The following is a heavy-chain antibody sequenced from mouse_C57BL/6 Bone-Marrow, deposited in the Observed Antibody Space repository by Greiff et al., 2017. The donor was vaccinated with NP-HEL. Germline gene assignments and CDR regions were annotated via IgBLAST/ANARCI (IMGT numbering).Heavy chain of an antibody. J-gene: IGHJ2*01. CDR3: ARRSTMALGYYFDY. Sequence: EVHLVESGGGLVQPGESLKLSCESNEYEFPSHDMSWVRKTPEKRLELVAAINSDGGSTYYPDTMERRFIISRDNTKKTLYLQMSSLRSEDTALYYCARRSTMALGYYFDYWGQGTTLTVSS. D-gene: IGHD2-1*01. CDR1: EYEFPSHD. V-gene: IGHV5-2*01. CDR2: INSDGGST.